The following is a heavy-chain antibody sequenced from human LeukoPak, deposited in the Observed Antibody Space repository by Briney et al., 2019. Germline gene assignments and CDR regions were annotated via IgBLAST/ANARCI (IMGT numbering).Heavy chain of an antibody. J-gene: IGHJ4*02. D-gene: IGHD5-24*01. CDR2: IYYSGST. CDR1: GGSISNYY. V-gene: IGHV4-59*01. CDR3: ARSTKTGGGYNYLAFDY. Sequence: KPSETLSLTCTVSGGSISNYYWSWIRQPPGKGLEWIGYIYYSGSTNYNPSLKSRVTISVDTSTNQFSLKLSSVTAADTAVYYCARSTKTGGGYNYLAFDYWGQGTLVTVSS.